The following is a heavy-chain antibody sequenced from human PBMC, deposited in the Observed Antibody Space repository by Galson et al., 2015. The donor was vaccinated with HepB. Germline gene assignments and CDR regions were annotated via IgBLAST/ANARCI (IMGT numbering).Heavy chain of an antibody. D-gene: IGHD6-19*01. CDR2: ISYDGSNK. CDR1: GFTFSSYG. CDR3: ARDPKGYSSGWYSIDY. V-gene: IGHV3-30*03. Sequence: SLRLSCAASGFTFSSYGMHWVRQAPGKGLEWVAVISYDGSNKYYADSVKGRFTISRDNSKNTLYLQMNSLRAEDTAVYYCARDPKGYSSGWYSIDYWGQGTLVTVSS. J-gene: IGHJ4*02.